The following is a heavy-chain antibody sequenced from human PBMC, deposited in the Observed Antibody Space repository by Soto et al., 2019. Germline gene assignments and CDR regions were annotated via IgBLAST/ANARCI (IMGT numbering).Heavy chain of an antibody. D-gene: IGHD1-26*01. J-gene: IGHJ4*02. CDR2: ISGGIGST. Sequence: EVQLLESGGGLVQPGGSLRLSCVASGFGFGTYAMTWVRQVTGKGLEWVSTISGGIGSTFYEDSVKGRLTISRDITKKMLYLHMNGLRGEDTGTYYSAKGAARYFDYWGRGTLVTV. CDR1: GFGFGTYA. CDR3: AKGAARYFDY. V-gene: IGHV3-23*01.